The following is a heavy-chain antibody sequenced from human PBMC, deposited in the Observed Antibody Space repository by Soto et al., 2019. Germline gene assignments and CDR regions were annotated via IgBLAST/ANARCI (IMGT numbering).Heavy chain of an antibody. Sequence: ASVKVSCKTSGYTFADFGISWVRQAPGQGLEWMGWVSAYNGKTNYVQSLEGRVTMTADTSTSTAHMELTSLRSDDTAVYYCATDRSRSHNWGQGTLVIGSS. CDR3: ATDRSRSHN. CDR2: VSAYNGKT. V-gene: IGHV1-18*01. CDR1: GYTFADFG. J-gene: IGHJ4*02. D-gene: IGHD6-13*01.